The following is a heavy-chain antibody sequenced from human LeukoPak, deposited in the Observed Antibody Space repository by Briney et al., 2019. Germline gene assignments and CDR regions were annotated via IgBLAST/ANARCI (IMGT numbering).Heavy chain of an antibody. D-gene: IGHD2-2*01. CDR1: GYTFTAYY. V-gene: IGHV1-2*02. CDR3: ASYASGYNWLKV. Sequence: GASVKVSCKASGYTFTAYYIHWVRQAPGQGLEWMGWIHPKSGDTKYAQIFQGRVTVTRDTSISTAYMELTSLRSDDTAVYYCASYASGYNWLKVWGQGTPVTVSS. CDR2: IHPKSGDT. J-gene: IGHJ5*02.